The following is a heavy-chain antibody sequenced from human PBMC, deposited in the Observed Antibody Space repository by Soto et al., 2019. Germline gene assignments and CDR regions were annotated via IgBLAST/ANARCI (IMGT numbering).Heavy chain of an antibody. J-gene: IGHJ6*02. CDR2: INPSGGST. D-gene: IGHD3-22*01. CDR1: GYTFTSYY. V-gene: IGHV1-46*01. CDR3: ARGRFDSSALFYYYYGMDV. Sequence: ASVNVSCKAPGYTFTSYYMHWVRQAPGQRLEWMGIINPSGGSTSYAQKFQGRVTMTRDTSTSTVYMELSSLRSEDTAVYYCARGRFDSSALFYYYYGMDVWGQGTTVTVSS.